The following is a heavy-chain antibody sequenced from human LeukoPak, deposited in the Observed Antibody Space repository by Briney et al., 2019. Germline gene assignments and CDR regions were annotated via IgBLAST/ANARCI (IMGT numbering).Heavy chain of an antibody. D-gene: IGHD5-24*01. CDR3: ARARGHNYMKPDFEY. V-gene: IGHV3-66*01. CDR2: IYRGGAT. J-gene: IGHJ4*02. Sequence: GGSLRLSCAVSGFIGGDGYMNWVRQAPGKGLEWLSVIYRGGATYYADSVKGRFFISRDNAKNSLFLQMNSLRAEDTAVYYCARARGHNYMKPDFEYWGQGTLVTVSS. CDR1: GFIGGDGY.